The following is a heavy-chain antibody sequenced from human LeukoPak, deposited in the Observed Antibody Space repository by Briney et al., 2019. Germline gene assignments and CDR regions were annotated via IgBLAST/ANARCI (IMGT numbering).Heavy chain of an antibody. CDR3: AKVRGTYSSGYFFDY. CDR2: ISWNSGYI. CDR1: GFTFDNYA. D-gene: IGHD6-19*01. V-gene: IGHV3-9*01. Sequence: GGSLRLSCAASGFTFDNYAMHWVRHAPGKGLEWLSIISWNSGYIGYADSVKGRLTISRDNAKKSLDLQMNSLRAEDTAFYYCAKVRGTYSSGYFFDYWGQGTLVTVSS. J-gene: IGHJ4*02.